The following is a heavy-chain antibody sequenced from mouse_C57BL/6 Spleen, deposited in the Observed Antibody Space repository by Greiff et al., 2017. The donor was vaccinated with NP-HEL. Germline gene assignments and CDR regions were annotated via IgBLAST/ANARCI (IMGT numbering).Heavy chain of an antibody. CDR1: GFTFSSYA. V-gene: IGHV5-4*01. CDR3: ARDRGSGAMDY. D-gene: IGHD3-1*01. J-gene: IGHJ4*01. CDR2: ISDGGSYT. Sequence: EVQVVESGGGLVKPGGSLKLSCAASGFTFSSYAMSWVRQTPEKRLEWVATISDGGSYTYYPDNVKGRFTISRDNAKNNLYLQMSHLKSEDTAMYYCARDRGSGAMDYWGQGTSVTVSS.